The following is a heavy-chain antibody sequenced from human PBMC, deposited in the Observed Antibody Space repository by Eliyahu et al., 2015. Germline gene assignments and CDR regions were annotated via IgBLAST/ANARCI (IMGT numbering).Heavy chain of an antibody. CDR1: GFPFEGYG. V-gene: IGHV3-20*01. J-gene: IGHJ6*03. CDR3: ARAYCSGGSCYFSMDV. Sequence: EVQLVESGGGVVRPGGSLRLXCAASGFPFEGYGMSWVRQAPGKGLEWVSGINWNGGSTGYADSVKGRFTISRDNAKNSLYLQMNSLRAEDTALYHCARAYCSGGSCYFSMDVWGKGTTVTVSS. D-gene: IGHD2-15*01. CDR2: INWNGGST.